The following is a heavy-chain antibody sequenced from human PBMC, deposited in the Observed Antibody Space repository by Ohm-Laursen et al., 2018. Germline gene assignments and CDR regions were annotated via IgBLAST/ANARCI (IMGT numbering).Heavy chain of an antibody. J-gene: IGHJ5*02. CDR2: ISYDGSNK. Sequence: SLRLSCAASGFTFSSYGMHWVRQAPGKGLEWVAVISYDGSNKYYADSVKGRFTISRDNSKNTLYLQMNSLRAEDTAVYYCARDGLVSGFDPWGQGTLVTVSS. CDR1: GFTFSSYG. CDR3: ARDGLVSGFDP. V-gene: IGHV3-30*03. D-gene: IGHD2-2*01.